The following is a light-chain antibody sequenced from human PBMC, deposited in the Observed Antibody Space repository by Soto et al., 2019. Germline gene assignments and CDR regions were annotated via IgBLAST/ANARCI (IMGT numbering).Light chain of an antibody. V-gene: IGLV2-14*01. CDR2: EVR. CDR1: SSDVVSYDY. Sequence: QSALTQPASVSGSPGQSITISCSGTSSDVVSYDYVAWYQQFPGKSPKLMIYEVRNRPSGVSSRFSGSKSGNTASLIISGLQAEDEADYYCISYTGSSTSYVFGTGTQVTVL. J-gene: IGLJ1*01. CDR3: ISYTGSSTSYV.